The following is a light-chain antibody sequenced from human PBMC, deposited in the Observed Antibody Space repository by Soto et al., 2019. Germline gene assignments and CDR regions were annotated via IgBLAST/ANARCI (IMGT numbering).Light chain of an antibody. V-gene: IGKV3-20*01. CDR2: GAS. Sequence: EIVLTQSPGTLSLFPGERATLSCRASQSVSSSYLAWYQQKPGQAPRLLIYGASSRATGIPDRFSGSGSGTDFTLNISRLEPEDFAVYYCHQYDSSPLTFGGGTKVEIK. CDR3: HQYDSSPLT. CDR1: QSVSSSY. J-gene: IGKJ4*01.